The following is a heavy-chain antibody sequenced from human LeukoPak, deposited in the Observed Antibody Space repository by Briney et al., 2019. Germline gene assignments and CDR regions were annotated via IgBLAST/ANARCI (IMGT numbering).Heavy chain of an antibody. CDR3: AIEGVRGENSSGQFDS. CDR2: FDPEDGET. D-gene: IGHD5-18*01. Sequence: ASVKVSCKVSGYTLNELSMLWVRQAPGIGLEWMGGFDPEDGETMYAQKFQGRVTMTEDTSTNTAYMELSGLRSEDTAVYYCAIEGVRGENSSGQFDSWGQGTLVTVSS. V-gene: IGHV1-24*01. J-gene: IGHJ4*02. CDR1: GYTLNELS.